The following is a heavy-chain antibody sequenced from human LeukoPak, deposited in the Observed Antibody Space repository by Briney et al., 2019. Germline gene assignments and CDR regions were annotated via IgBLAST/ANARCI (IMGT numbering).Heavy chain of an antibody. D-gene: IGHD1-1*01. Sequence: GGSLRLSCAASGFTFTDYWMTWVRQAPGKGLEWVAHIKQDGGEKYYVDSVKGRFTISRDNAENLVYLLMDSLRAEDTAVYYCARGWNCAFSFDYWGQGTLVTVST. J-gene: IGHJ4*02. CDR3: ARGWNCAFSFDY. CDR2: IKQDGGEK. V-gene: IGHV3-7*01. CDR1: GFTFTDYW.